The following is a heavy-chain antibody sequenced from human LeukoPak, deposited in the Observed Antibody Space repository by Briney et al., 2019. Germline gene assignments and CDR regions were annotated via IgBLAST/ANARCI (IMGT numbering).Heavy chain of an antibody. CDR2: INPNSGGT. D-gene: IGHD1-1*01. J-gene: IGHJ6*03. Sequence: ASVKVSCKASGYTFNGYYMHWVRQAPGQGLEWMGWINPNSGGTNYAQKFQGRVTMTRDTSISTAYMELSRLRSDDTAVYYCARGLEPYYYMDVWGKGTTVTVSS. CDR1: GYTFNGYY. CDR3: ARGLEPYYYMDV. V-gene: IGHV1-2*02.